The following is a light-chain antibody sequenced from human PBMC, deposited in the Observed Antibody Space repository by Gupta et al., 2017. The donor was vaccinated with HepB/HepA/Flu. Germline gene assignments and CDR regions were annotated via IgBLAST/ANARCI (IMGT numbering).Light chain of an antibody. CDR2: RTN. CDR3: LLSMGRGIWV. Sequence: QTVVTQEPSFSVSPGGTVTLTCGLSSASVSATYDPSWYQQTPGQAPRTLMDRTNVRFSGVPDRGSGGILGNNADMTSTGAQADDEAHEYCLLSMGRGIWVFGGGTKLTVL. V-gene: IGLV8-61*01. CDR1: SASVSATYD. J-gene: IGLJ3*02.